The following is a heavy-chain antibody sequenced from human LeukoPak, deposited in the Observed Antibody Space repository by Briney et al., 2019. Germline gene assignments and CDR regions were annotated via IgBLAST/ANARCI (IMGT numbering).Heavy chain of an antibody. CDR3: AKEKSSPGAGFAFDI. J-gene: IGHJ3*02. Sequence: GGSLRLSCAASGFTFSSYGMHWVRQAPGKGLEWVAFIRYDGSNKYYADSVKGRFTISRDNSKNTLYLQMNSLRAEDTAVYYCAKEKSSPGAGFAFDIWGQGTMVTVSS. D-gene: IGHD1-14*01. CDR2: IRYDGSNK. V-gene: IGHV3-30*02. CDR1: GFTFSSYG.